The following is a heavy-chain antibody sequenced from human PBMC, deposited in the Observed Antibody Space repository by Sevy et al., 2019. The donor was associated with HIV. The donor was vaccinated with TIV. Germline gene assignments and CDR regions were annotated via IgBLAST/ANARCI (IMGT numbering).Heavy chain of an antibody. V-gene: IGHV3-33*01. CDR1: GFTFSSYG. Sequence: GGSLRLSCAASGFTFSSYGMHWVRQAPGKGLEWVAVIWYDGSNKYYADSVKGRFTISRDNSKNTLYLQMNSLRVEDTALFYCARERDENSSGWSVPFDNWGQGTLVTVSS. CDR3: ARERDENSSGWSVPFDN. J-gene: IGHJ4*02. D-gene: IGHD6-19*01. CDR2: IWYDGSNK.